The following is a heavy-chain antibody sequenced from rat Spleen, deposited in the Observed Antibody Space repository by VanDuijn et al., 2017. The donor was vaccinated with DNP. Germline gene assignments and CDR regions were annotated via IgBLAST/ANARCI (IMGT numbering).Heavy chain of an antibody. CDR2: ISSDGRSP. V-gene: IGHV5-22*01. Sequence: EVQLVESGGGSVQPGRSLKLSCEASGFTFSDYYMAWVRQAPTKGLELVTYISSDGRSPYYGDSVKGRFTISRDNAKSTLYLQMNSLRSEDMATYYCARPMDYYSGGFAHWGQGTLVTVSS. J-gene: IGHJ3*01. CDR1: GFTFSDYY. D-gene: IGHD1-1*01. CDR3: ARPMDYYSGGFAH.